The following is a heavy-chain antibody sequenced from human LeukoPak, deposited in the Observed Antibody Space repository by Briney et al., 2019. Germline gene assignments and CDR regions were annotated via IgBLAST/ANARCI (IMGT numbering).Heavy chain of an antibody. Sequence: GETKKISSTASEYSFTSYRIGGVRKTPGKGLEWMGVIYPGDSRTRYIPSFEGQVTSPADKSINTACLQWSSLKASDTAMYYCACREFYSRWPGPWGQGTLVTVSS. J-gene: IGHJ5*02. CDR1: EYSFTSYR. V-gene: IGHV5-51*01. CDR3: ACREFYSRWPGP. D-gene: IGHD6-13*01. CDR2: IYPGDSRT.